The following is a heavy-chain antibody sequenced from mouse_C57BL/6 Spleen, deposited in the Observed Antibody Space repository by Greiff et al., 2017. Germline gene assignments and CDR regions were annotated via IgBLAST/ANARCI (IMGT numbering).Heavy chain of an antibody. CDR2: FDPATGGT. V-gene: IGHV1-15*01. J-gene: IGHJ4*01. Sequence: VPLQQSGAELVRPGASVTLSCKASGSTFTASEMHWVKQTPVHGLGWIGAFDPATGGTAYNQKFKGKAILTAGKSSSTASMELRSLTSEDSAVYYCTRFDLNYAMDYWGQGTSVTVSS. CDR1: GSTFTASE. CDR3: TRFDLNYAMDY.